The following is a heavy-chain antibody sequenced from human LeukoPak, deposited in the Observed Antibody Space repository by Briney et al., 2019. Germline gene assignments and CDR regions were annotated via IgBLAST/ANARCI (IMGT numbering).Heavy chain of an antibody. CDR2: TSSSSSYI. Sequence: GGSLRLSCALSTFTPIRFSTSWDRQAPGKGLGWVSSTSSSSSYIYYSDSVKGRFTISRDNAKNSLYLQMNSLRAEDTAVYYCGRDLNYYDSMSDWGQGTLVTVSS. V-gene: IGHV3-21*01. J-gene: IGHJ4*02. CDR1: TFTPIRFS. CDR3: GRDLNYYDSMSD. D-gene: IGHD3-22*01.